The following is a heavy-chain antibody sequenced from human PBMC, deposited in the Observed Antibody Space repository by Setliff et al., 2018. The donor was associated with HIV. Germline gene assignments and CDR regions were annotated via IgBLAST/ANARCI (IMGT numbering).Heavy chain of an antibody. Sequence: PSETLSLTCTVSGASFIRSRYYWSWIRQPAGKGLEWIGHVYTTGSASYNPSLESRVTISLDTSKNQFSLKLSSVTAADTAVYYCARDVFVDTPMVLGYWGQGTPVTVSS. CDR2: VYTTGSA. CDR1: GASFIRSRYY. D-gene: IGHD5-18*01. CDR3: ARDVFVDTPMVLGY. J-gene: IGHJ4*02. V-gene: IGHV4-61*09.